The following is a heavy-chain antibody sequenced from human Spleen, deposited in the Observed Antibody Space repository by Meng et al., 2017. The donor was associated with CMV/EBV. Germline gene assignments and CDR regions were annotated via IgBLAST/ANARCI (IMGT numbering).Heavy chain of an antibody. CDR2: ISGGGST. J-gene: IGHJ5*02. V-gene: IGHV3-23*01. CDR3: ARAGGVVAAAMVDWFDP. D-gene: IGHD2-2*01. CDR1: GFTFSAYA. Sequence: GGSLRLSCSASGFTFSAYAMNWVRQAPGKGLEWVSAISGGGSTYYADSVKGRFTISRDNSKNTLYLQMNSLRAEDRAVYYCARAGGVVAAAMVDWFDPWGQGTLVTVSS.